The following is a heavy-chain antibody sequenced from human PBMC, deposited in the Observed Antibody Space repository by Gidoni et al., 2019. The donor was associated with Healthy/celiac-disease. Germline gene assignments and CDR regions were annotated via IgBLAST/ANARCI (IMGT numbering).Heavy chain of an antibody. Sequence: QLQLQESGPGLVKPPETLSLTCTVSGGPLSSSSSYWGWIRQPPGKGLEWIGSIYYSGSTYYNPSLKSRVTISVDTSKNQFSLKLSSVTAADTAVYYCARHSPHDAFDIWGQGTMVTVSS. CDR3: ARHSPHDAFDI. J-gene: IGHJ3*02. CDR1: GGPLSSSSSY. V-gene: IGHV4-39*01. CDR2: IYYSGST.